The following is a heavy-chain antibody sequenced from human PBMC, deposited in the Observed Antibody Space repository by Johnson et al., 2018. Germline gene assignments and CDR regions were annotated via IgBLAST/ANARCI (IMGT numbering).Heavy chain of an antibody. V-gene: IGHV4-39*01. CDR2: ISYSGST. D-gene: IGHD3-3*01. CDR3: ARQTFYDFEHYFYYGLDV. CDR1: GGSISGRNYY. Sequence: QVQLQESGPGLVKPSETLSLTCTVSGGSISGRNYYWAWIRQPPGTGLEWIGSISYSGSTYYNPSLTGRVTISVDTSKNQFSLKLTSVTAADTTVYYCARQTFYDFEHYFYYGLDVWGQGITVTVSS. J-gene: IGHJ6*02.